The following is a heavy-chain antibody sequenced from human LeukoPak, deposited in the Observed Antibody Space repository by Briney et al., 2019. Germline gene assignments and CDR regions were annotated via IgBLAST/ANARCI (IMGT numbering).Heavy chain of an antibody. D-gene: IGHD2-2*02. CDR2: INSDGSST. Sequence: GGSLRLSCAASGFTFSSYWMHWVRQAPGQGLVWVSRINSDGSSTSYADSVKGRFTMSRDNAKNTLYLQMHSLRAEDTAVYNCGRDSYILDYWGQGTLVTVSS. V-gene: IGHV3-74*01. CDR1: GFTFSSYW. CDR3: GRDSYILDY. J-gene: IGHJ4*02.